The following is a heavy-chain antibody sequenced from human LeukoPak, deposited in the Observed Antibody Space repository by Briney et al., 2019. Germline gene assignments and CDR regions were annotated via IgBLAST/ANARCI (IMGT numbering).Heavy chain of an antibody. CDR1: GGSFGGYY. D-gene: IGHD6-6*01. CDR3: ARASAYSRSSGVNY. CDR2: INESGDT. J-gene: IGHJ4*02. Sequence: SETLSLTCAVYGGSFGGYYWNWIRRPPGEGLEWIGEINESGDTNYNPSLKSRVTISVDASKKQFSLRLSSLTAADTAVYYCARASAYSRSSGVNYWGQGTLVTVSS. V-gene: IGHV4-34*01.